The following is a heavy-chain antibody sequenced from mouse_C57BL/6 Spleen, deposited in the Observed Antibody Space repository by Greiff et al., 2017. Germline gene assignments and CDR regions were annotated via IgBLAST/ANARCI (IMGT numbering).Heavy chain of an antibody. CDR2: INPGSGGT. J-gene: IGHJ4*01. CDR3: ARSPLTSYAMDY. Sequence: QVQLQQSGAELVRPGTSVKVSCKASGYAFTNYLIEWVKQRPGQGLEWIGVINPGSGGTNYNEKFKGKASLTADKSSSTAYMQLSSLTSEDSAVYFCARSPLTSYAMDYWGQGTSVTVSS. V-gene: IGHV1-54*01. CDR1: GYAFTNYL. D-gene: IGHD4-1*01.